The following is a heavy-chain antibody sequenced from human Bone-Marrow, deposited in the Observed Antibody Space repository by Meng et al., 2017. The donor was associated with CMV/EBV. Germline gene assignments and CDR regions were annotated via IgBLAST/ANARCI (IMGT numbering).Heavy chain of an antibody. CDR3: ARGNYNGMDV. J-gene: IGHJ6*02. CDR1: GITFSRYW. V-gene: IGHV3-74*01. CDR2: INNDGSST. Sequence: GGSLRLSCAASGITFSRYWIHWVRQAPGKGLVWISGINNDGSSTRYADSVKGRFTISRDNAKSTLYLQMNSLGVEDTAVYYCARGNYNGMDVWGQGTTVTVSS.